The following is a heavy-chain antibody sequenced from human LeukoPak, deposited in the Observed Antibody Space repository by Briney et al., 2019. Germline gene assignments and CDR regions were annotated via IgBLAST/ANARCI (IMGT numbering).Heavy chain of an antibody. J-gene: IGHJ6*02. Sequence: PGGSLRLSCAASGFTFSSYAMSWVRQAPGEGLEWVSAISGSGGSTYYADSVKGRFTISRDNSKNTLYLQMNRLRAEDTAVYYCAKDPDIVVVPAAPYGMDVWGQGTTVTVSS. D-gene: IGHD2-2*01. CDR3: AKDPDIVVVPAAPYGMDV. V-gene: IGHV3-23*01. CDR1: GFTFSSYA. CDR2: ISGSGGST.